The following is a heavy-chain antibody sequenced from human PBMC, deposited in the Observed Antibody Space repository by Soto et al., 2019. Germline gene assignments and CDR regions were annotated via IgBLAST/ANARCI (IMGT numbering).Heavy chain of an antibody. V-gene: IGHV4-31*03. CDR3: ARGNSVNFYYNYYGMDV. J-gene: IGHJ6*02. CDR2: IYYSGST. D-gene: IGHD2-21*01. Sequence: SETLSLTCTVSGGSTSSGGHYWSWIRQHPGRGLEWIGYIYYSGSTYYNPSLKSRVTISVDTSKNQFSLKLSSVTAADTAVYYCARGNSVNFYYNYYGMDVWGQGTTVTVSS. CDR1: GGSTSSGGHY.